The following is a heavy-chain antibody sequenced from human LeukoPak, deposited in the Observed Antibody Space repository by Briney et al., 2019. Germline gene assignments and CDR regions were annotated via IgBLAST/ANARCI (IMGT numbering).Heavy chain of an antibody. D-gene: IGHD6-19*01. V-gene: IGHV4-39*01. CDR3: ARHYVGSGWPN. J-gene: IGHJ4*02. CDR1: GGSISSSSYY. Sequence: PSETLSLTCTVSGGSISSSSYYWGWIRQPLGKGLGWIGSIYYSGSTYYNPSLKSRVTISVDTSKNQFSLKLSSVTAADTAVYYCARHYVGSGWPNWGQGTLVTVSS. CDR2: IYYSGST.